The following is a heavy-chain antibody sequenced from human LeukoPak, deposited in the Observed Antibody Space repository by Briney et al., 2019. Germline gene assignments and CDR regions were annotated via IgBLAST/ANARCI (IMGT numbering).Heavy chain of an antibody. V-gene: IGHV1-46*01. J-gene: IGHJ4*02. CDR1: GYTFTGYW. CDR3: ARILEYYDFWSGYYYIDY. Sequence: ASVKLSCKAFGYTFTGYWMHWVRQAPGQGPEWMGVISPSGGSTIYAQKFKGRVTITRNTSISTAYMELSSLRSKDTAVYYCARILEYYDFWSGYYYIDYWGQGTLVTVSS. CDR2: ISPSGGST. D-gene: IGHD3-3*01.